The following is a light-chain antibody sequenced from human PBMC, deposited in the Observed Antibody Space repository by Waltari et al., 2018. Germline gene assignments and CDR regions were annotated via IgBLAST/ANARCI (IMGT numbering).Light chain of an antibody. Sequence: IQMPQSPSALSASVGDRVTISCRASQNIYSNLAWYQQKPGKAPKLLIYAASSLQSGIPSRFSGSGSGTDFTLTISSLQPEDSAAYYCQHYYDNPFTFGPGTKLDIK. CDR3: QHYYDNPFT. CDR1: QNIYSN. CDR2: AAS. V-gene: IGKV1-6*01. J-gene: IGKJ3*01.